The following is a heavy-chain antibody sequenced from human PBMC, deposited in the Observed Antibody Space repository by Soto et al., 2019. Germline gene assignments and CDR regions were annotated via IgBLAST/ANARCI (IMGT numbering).Heavy chain of an antibody. CDR1: GFTFSTYG. CDR3: ARESSYYDFWSGPPYGMDV. CDR2: MGNDGITI. V-gene: IGHV3-33*08. J-gene: IGHJ6*02. Sequence: LRLSCAASGFTFSTYGMHWVRQAPGKGLEWVAVMGNDGITIYYADSVKGRFTISRDNAKNSLYLQMNSLRAEDTAVYYCARESSYYDFWSGPPYGMDVWGQGTTVTVSS. D-gene: IGHD3-3*01.